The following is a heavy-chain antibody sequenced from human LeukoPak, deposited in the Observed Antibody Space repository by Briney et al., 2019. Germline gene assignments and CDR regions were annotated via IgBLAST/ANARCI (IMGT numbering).Heavy chain of an antibody. Sequence: PSETLSLTCTVSGGSINSYYWSWIRQPPGKGLEWIGYIYYSGSTNYNPSLKSRVTISVDTSKNQFSLKLSSVTAADTAVYYCARALLRPWFDPWGQGTLVTVSS. CDR3: ARALLRPWFDP. CDR2: IYYSGST. V-gene: IGHV4-59*01. D-gene: IGHD4-17*01. CDR1: GGSINSYY. J-gene: IGHJ5*02.